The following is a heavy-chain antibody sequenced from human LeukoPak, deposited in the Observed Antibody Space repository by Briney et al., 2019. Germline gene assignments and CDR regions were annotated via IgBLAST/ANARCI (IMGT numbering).Heavy chain of an antibody. CDR2: ISWNSGSI. V-gene: IGHV3-9*01. Sequence: GRSLRLSCAASGFTFDDYAMHWVRQAPGKGLEWVAGISWNSGSIAYGDSVKGRFTISRGNAKNSLYLQMNSLRVEDTALYYCAKGYCSSNRCYVDYWGQGTLVTVSS. D-gene: IGHD2-2*01. J-gene: IGHJ4*02. CDR3: AKGYCSSNRCYVDY. CDR1: GFTFDDYA.